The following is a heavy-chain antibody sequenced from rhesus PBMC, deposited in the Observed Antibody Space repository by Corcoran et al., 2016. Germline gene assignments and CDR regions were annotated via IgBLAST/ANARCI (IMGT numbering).Heavy chain of an antibody. D-gene: IGHD4-23*01. V-gene: IGHV4S2*01. CDR2: IYGSGGST. CDR3: AREEGTVTTVYFEF. J-gene: IGHJ1*01. Sequence: QVQLRESGPGLVKLSETLPLPCAVLGASISRNSWSWIRQAPGKGLEWIGRIYGSGGSTDYNPSLKSRVTISLDTSKNQFSLKLSSVTAADTAVYYCAREEGTVTTVYFEFWGQGALVTVSS. CDR1: GASISRNS.